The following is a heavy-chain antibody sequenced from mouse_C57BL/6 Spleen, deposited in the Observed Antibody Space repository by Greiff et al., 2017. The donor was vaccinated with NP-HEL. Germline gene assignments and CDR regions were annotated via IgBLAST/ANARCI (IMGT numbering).Heavy chain of an antibody. CDR2: INPNNGGT. Sequence: EVQLQQSGPELVKPGASVKIPCKASGYTFTDYNMDWVKQSHGKSLEWIGDINPNNGGTIYNQKFKGKATLTVDKSSSTAYMELRSLTSEDTAVYYCARRYDYGGGWYFDGWGTGTTVTVSS. J-gene: IGHJ1*03. D-gene: IGHD2-4*01. V-gene: IGHV1-18*01. CDR1: GYTFTDYN. CDR3: ARRYDYGGGWYFDG.